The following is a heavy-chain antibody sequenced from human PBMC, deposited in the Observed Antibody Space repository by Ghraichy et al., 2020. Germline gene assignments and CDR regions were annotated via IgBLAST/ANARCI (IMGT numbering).Heavy chain of an antibody. J-gene: IGHJ6*02. V-gene: IGHV4-59*01. D-gene: IGHD1-14*01. CDR3: ARDISTPGFPRGTDV. CDR2: RYYRGTP. Sequence: SETLSLTCTVSGGSISNYYWSWIRQPPGRGLEWIGYRYYRGTPNYNPSLKSRVTISVDTSNNQFFLKLSSVTAADTAVYYCARDISTPGFPRGTDVWGQGTTVTVSS. CDR1: GGSISNYY.